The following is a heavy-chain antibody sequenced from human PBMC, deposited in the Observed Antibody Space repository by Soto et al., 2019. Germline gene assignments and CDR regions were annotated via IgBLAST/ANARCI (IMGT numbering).Heavy chain of an antibody. J-gene: IGHJ5*02. Sequence: ASVKVSCKASGGTFSSYAISWVRQAPGQGLEWMGGIIPIFGTANYAQKFQGRVTITADKSTSTAYMELSSLRSGDTAVYYCASKNCSGGSCPMGNWFDPWGQGTLVTVSS. CDR2: IIPIFGTA. D-gene: IGHD2-15*01. CDR3: ASKNCSGGSCPMGNWFDP. V-gene: IGHV1-69*06. CDR1: GGTFSSYA.